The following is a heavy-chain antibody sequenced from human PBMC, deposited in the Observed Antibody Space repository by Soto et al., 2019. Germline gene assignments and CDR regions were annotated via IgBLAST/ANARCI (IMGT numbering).Heavy chain of an antibody. CDR3: ARVRGIGRSSWYIGSHNDFGS. D-gene: IGHD6-13*01. CDR2: INPNSGGT. V-gene: IGHV1-2*02. CDR1: GYTFTGYY. Sequence: ASVKVSCKASGYTFTGYYMHWVRQAPGQGLEWMGWINPNSGGTNYAQKFQGRVTMTRDTSISTAYMELSRLRSDDTAVYYCARVRGIGRSSWYIGSHNDFGSWGQVTTVTVCS. J-gene: IGHJ6*02.